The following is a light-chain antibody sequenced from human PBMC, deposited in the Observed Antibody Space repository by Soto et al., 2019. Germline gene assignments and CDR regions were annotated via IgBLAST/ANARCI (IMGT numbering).Light chain of an antibody. V-gene: IGKV1-33*01. Sequence: DIQLTQSPSSLSASVGDRVTITCQASQDIKNFLNWYQQKPGKAPKLLIYDGSSLETGVPSRFSGSGSGTDFTIAISSMQPEDIAAYYCQQYGALPYTFGRGTKVEIK. CDR3: QQYGALPYT. CDR2: DGS. J-gene: IGKJ2*01. CDR1: QDIKNF.